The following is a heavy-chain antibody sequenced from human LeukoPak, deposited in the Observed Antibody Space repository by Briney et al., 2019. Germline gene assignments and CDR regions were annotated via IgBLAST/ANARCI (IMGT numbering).Heavy chain of an antibody. D-gene: IGHD6-13*01. CDR2: IYTSGST. Sequence: SQTLSLTCTVSGGSISSGSYDWNWIRQPAGKGLEWIALIYTSGSTNYNPSLKSRVTISVDTSKNPFCLKLSSVTAADTAVYYCARGRQQQLVPTHYYYYYLDVWGKGTTVTVSS. J-gene: IGHJ6*03. CDR1: GGSISSGSYD. CDR3: ARGRQQQLVPTHYYYYYLDV. V-gene: IGHV4-61*02.